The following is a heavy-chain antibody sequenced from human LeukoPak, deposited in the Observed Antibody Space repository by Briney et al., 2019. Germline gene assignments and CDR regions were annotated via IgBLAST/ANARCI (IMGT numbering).Heavy chain of an antibody. CDR1: GYTFTSYY. CDR2: INPDSGGS. V-gene: IGHV1-2*02. Sequence: ASVKVSCKASGYTFTSYYMHWVRQAPGQGPEWMGWINPDSGGSEYGQKFQGRVTFTSDTSSTTIYMEVRSLKSDDTAVYYCARDMTGGIWARATSFDHWGQGTLVTVSS. D-gene: IGHD1-14*01. J-gene: IGHJ4*02. CDR3: ARDMTGGIWARATSFDH.